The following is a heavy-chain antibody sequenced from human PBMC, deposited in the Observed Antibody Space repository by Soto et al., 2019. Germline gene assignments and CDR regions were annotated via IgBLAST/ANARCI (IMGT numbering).Heavy chain of an antibody. CDR3: ARALGSSWSLGHWFDP. Sequence: GGSLRLSCAASGFTVSSNYMSWVRQAPGKGLEWVSVIYSGGSTYYADSVKGRFTISRHNSKNTLYLQMNSLRAEDTAVYYCARALGSSWSLGHWFDPWGQGTLVTVSS. CDR2: IYSGGST. V-gene: IGHV3-53*04. J-gene: IGHJ5*02. CDR1: GFTVSSNY. D-gene: IGHD6-13*01.